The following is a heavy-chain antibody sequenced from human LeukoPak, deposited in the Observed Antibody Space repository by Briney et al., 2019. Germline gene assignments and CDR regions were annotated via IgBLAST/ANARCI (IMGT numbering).Heavy chain of an antibody. CDR2: INCNSGGT. D-gene: IGHD4-17*01. J-gene: IGHJ4*02. CDR3: ARDKATVTTPYFDY. CDR1: GYTFIGYY. Sequence: GASVKVSCKASGYTFIGYYLHWVRQAPAQGLEWMGWINCNSGGTNYAQKFQGRVTMTRDTSISTVYMELSRLIFDDTAVYYCARDKATVTTPYFDYWGQGTQVTVSS. V-gene: IGHV1-2*02.